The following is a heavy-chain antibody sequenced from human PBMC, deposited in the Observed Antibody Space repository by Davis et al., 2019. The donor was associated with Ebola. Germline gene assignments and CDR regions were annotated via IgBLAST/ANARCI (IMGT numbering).Heavy chain of an antibody. CDR1: GFTFSSYA. J-gene: IGHJ6*02. D-gene: IGHD1-26*01. CDR3: ARDLKLPSYYYGMDV. CDR2: ISYDGSNK. Sequence: GGSLRLSCAASGFTFSSYAMHWVRQAPGKGLEWVAVISYDGSNKYYADSVKGRFTISRDNSKNTLYLQMNSLRAEDTAVYYCARDLKLPSYYYGMDVWGQGTTVTVSS. V-gene: IGHV3-30-3*01.